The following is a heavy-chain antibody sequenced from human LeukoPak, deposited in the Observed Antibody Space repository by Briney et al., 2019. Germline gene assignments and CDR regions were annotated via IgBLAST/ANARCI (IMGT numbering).Heavy chain of an antibody. J-gene: IGHJ4*02. CDR2: INHSGST. V-gene: IGHV4-39*07. Sequence: PSETLSLTCTVSGGSISTSNYYWSWIRQPPGKGLEWIGEINHSGSTNYNSSLKSRVTISVDTSKNQFSLKLSSVTAADTAVYYCARASGFDTSGYYSEVGGYFNYWGQGTLVTVSS. CDR1: GGSISTSNYY. CDR3: ARASGFDTSGYYSEVGGYFNY. D-gene: IGHD3-22*01.